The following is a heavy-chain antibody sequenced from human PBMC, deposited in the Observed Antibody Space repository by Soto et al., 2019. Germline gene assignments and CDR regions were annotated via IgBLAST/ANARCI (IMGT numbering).Heavy chain of an antibody. CDR2: IWYDGGNK. V-gene: IGHV3-33*01. CDR3: ARGMGDYYYSMDV. Sequence: QVQLVESGGGVVQPGRSLRLSCAASGFTFSSYGMHWVRQAPGKGLEWVAVIWYDGGNKDYADSVKGRFTISRDNSKNTLYLQMNSLRAEDTAVYYCARGMGDYYYSMDVWVQGTTVTVSS. D-gene: IGHD3-16*01. CDR1: GFTFSSYG. J-gene: IGHJ6*02.